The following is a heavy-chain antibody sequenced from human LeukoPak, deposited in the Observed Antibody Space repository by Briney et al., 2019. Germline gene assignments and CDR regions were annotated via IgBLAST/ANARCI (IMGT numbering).Heavy chain of an antibody. Sequence: PGGSLRLSCAASGFTFSSYSMNWVRQAPGKGLEWVSYISSSSSTIYYADSVKGRFTISRDNAKNSLYLQMNSLRAEDTAVCYCARARSALRLGELSPWGQGTLVTVSS. J-gene: IGHJ5*02. V-gene: IGHV3-48*01. CDR3: ARARSALRLGELSP. CDR2: ISSSSSTI. D-gene: IGHD3-16*02. CDR1: GFTFSSYS.